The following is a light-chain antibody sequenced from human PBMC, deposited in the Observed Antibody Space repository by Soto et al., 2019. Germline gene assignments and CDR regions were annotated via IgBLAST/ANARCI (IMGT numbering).Light chain of an antibody. J-gene: IGLJ1*01. Sequence: VLTQPPSVSEAPRQRVTISCSGSSSNIGNNAVNWYQQLPGKAPKLLIYYDDLLPSGVSDRFSGSKSGTSASLAISGLQSEDEADYYCAAWDDSLNGYVFGTGTKVTVL. CDR3: AAWDDSLNGYV. CDR2: YDD. CDR1: SSNIGNNA. V-gene: IGLV1-36*01.